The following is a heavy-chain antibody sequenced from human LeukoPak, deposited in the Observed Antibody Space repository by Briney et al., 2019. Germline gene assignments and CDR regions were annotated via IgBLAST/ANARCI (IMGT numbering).Heavy chain of an antibody. D-gene: IGHD2-2*01. CDR3: ARSRSRDCSSTSCYSYGLDY. J-gene: IGHJ4*02. CDR2: ISAYNGNT. V-gene: IGHV1-18*01. CDR1: GYTFTSYG. Sequence: GSSVRVSCKASGYTFTSYGISWVRQAPGQGLEWMGWISAYNGNTNYAQKLQGRVTMTTDTSTSTAYMELRSLRSDDTAVYYCARSRSRDCSSTSCYSYGLDYWGQGTLVTVSS.